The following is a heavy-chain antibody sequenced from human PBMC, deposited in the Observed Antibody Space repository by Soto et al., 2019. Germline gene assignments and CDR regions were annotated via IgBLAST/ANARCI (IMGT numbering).Heavy chain of an antibody. Sequence: QVQLVESGGGVVQPGRSLRLSCAASGFTFSSYGMHWVRQAPGKGLEWVAVISYDGSNKYYADSVKGRFTISRDNSKNTLYLQMNSLRAEDTAVYYCAKDQEEGKRAYFDYWGQGTLVTVSS. CDR2: ISYDGSNK. J-gene: IGHJ4*02. V-gene: IGHV3-30*18. D-gene: IGHD6-13*01. CDR3: AKDQEEGKRAYFDY. CDR1: GFTFSSYG.